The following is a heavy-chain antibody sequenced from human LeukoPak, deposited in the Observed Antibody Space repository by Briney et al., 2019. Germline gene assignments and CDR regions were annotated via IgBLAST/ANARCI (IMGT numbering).Heavy chain of an antibody. CDR1: GYTFTGYY. CDR3: ARALYDSSAPHGHY. V-gene: IGHV1-2*02. CDR2: INPNSGGT. D-gene: IGHD3-22*01. J-gene: IGHJ4*02. Sequence: GASVKVSCKASGYTFTGYYMHWVRQAPGQGLEWMGWINPNSGGTNYAQKFQGRVTMTRDTSISTAYMELSRLRSDDTAVYYCARALYDSSAPHGHYWGQGTLVTVSS.